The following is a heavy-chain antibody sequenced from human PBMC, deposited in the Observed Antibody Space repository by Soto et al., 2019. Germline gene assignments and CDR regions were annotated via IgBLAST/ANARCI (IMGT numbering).Heavy chain of an antibody. CDR2: IDPSDSYT. CDR3: ARLSTAAAGTYYYGMDV. J-gene: IGHJ6*02. V-gene: IGHV5-10-1*01. Sequence: PGESLKISCKGSGYSFTSYWISWVRQMPGKGLEWMGRIDPSDSYTNYSPSFQGHVTISADKSLSTAYLQWSSLKASDTAMYYCARLSTAAAGTYYYGMDVWGQGTTVTVSS. D-gene: IGHD6-13*01. CDR1: GYSFTSYW.